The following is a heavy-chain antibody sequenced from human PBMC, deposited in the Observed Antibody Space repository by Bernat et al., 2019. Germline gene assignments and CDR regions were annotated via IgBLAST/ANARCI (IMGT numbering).Heavy chain of an antibody. Sequence: EVQLVESGGVVVQPGGSLRLSCAASGFTFDDYTMHWARQAPGKGLEWDPLISCDGCSTYYADSVKCRFTISRDNSKNSLYLQMNSLRTADTALYYCAAAEGSGISAFDYWGQGTLVTVAS. CDR2: ISCDGCST. CDR3: AAAEGSGISAFDY. D-gene: IGHD1-26*01. V-gene: IGHV3-43*01. J-gene: IGHJ4*02. CDR1: GFTFDDYT.